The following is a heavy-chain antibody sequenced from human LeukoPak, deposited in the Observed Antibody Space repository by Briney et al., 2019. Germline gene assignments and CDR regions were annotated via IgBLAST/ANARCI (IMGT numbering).Heavy chain of an antibody. CDR1: GFTFSSYW. CDR3: ARDKIVGPTTLDY. Sequence: GGSLRLSCAASGFTFSSYWMSWVRQAPGKGLEWVANIKQDGYEKYYVDSVKGRFTISRDNAKNSLYLQMNSLRADDTAIYYCARDKIVGPTTLDYWGQGTLVTVSS. J-gene: IGHJ4*02. V-gene: IGHV3-7*01. D-gene: IGHD1-26*01. CDR2: IKQDGYEK.